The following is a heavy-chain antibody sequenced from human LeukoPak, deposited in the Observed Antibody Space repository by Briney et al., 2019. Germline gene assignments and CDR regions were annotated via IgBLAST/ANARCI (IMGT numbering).Heavy chain of an antibody. D-gene: IGHD3-16*01. CDR1: GFTFSSYG. J-gene: IGHJ4*02. V-gene: IGHV3-23*01. CDR2: IRSKTATT. Sequence: PGGSLRLSCAASGFTFSSYGMSWVRQAPGKGLEWVSSIRSKTATTYYADSVKGRFTISRDNSRNTLFLQMNSLKADDTAVYYCAKGGGGVLASWGQGTLVTVSS. CDR3: AKGGGGVLAS.